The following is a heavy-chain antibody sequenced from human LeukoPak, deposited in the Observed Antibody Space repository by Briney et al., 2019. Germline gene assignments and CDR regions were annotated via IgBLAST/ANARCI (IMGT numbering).Heavy chain of an antibody. Sequence: SETLSLTCTVSGGSISNYYWNWIRQPAGKGLEWIGLIYTSGSTIYNPSLKSRVTMSVDTSNNQFSLKLNSLTAADTAVYYCARWGKSTLTYYFDYWGQGTLVTVSS. J-gene: IGHJ4*02. CDR1: GGSISNYY. CDR3: ARWGKSTLTYYFDY. D-gene: IGHD4-17*01. CDR2: IYTSGST. V-gene: IGHV4-4*07.